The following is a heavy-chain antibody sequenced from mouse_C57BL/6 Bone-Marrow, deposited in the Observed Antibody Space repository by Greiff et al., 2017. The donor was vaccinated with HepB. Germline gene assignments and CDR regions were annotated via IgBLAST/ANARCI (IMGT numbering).Heavy chain of an antibody. Sequence: QVQLQQPGAELVRPGSSVKLSCKASGYTFTSYWMDWVKQRPGQGLEWIGNIYPSDSETHYNQKFKDKATLTVDKSSSTAYMQLSSLTSEDSAVYYCARRATTVGATDYAMDYWGQGTSVTVSS. CDR1: GYTFTSYW. V-gene: IGHV1-61*01. CDR2: IYPSDSET. D-gene: IGHD1-1*01. J-gene: IGHJ4*01. CDR3: ARRATTVGATDYAMDY.